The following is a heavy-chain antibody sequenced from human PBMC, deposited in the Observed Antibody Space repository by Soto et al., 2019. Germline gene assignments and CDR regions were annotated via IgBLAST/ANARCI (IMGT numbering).Heavy chain of an antibody. CDR1: GYTFTNYG. D-gene: IGHD6-19*01. CDR3: ARGGSSSFGQWLVLDH. Sequence: QVQVVQSGAEVKKPGASVKVSCKGSGYTFTNYGISWVRQAPGQGLEWMGWISTYNGDTNYVQKFEDRVTMTTDTPTTTAYMELRSLRSDDTAVYYCARGGSSSFGQWLVLDHLGQGTLVTVST. CDR2: ISTYNGDT. V-gene: IGHV1-18*01. J-gene: IGHJ4*02.